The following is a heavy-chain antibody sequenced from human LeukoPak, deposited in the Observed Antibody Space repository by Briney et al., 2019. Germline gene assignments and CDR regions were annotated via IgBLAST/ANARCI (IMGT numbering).Heavy chain of an antibody. D-gene: IGHD1-26*01. CDR2: ISGSGGST. V-gene: IGHV3-23*01. J-gene: IGHJ4*02. CDR1: GFTFSSYA. Sequence: GGSLRLSCAASGFTFSSYAMSWVRQAPGKGLEWVSAISGSGGSTYYADSVKGRFTISRDNSKNTLYLQMNSLRAEDTAVYYCAKDLELSRWELLGYWGQGTLVTVSS. CDR3: AKDLELSRWELLGY.